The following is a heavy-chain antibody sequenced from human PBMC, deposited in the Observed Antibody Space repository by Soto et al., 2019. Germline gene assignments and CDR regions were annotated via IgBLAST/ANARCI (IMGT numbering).Heavy chain of an antibody. D-gene: IGHD3-3*01. J-gene: IGHJ4*02. CDR2: IKSKTDGGTT. Sequence: GGSLRLSCAASGFTFSNAWMSWVRQAPGKGLEWVGRIKSKTDGGTTDYAAPVKGRFTISRDDSKNTLYLQMNSLKTEDTAVYYCTTDQFRYYDFWSGYYFDYWGQGTLVTVSS. CDR3: TTDQFRYYDFWSGYYFDY. CDR1: GFTFSNAW. V-gene: IGHV3-15*01.